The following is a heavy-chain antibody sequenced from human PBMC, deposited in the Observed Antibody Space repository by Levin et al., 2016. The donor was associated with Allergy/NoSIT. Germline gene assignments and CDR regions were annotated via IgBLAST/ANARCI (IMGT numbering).Heavy chain of an antibody. CDR3: ARSSWYDYFDY. Sequence: GESLKISCAASGFIFSSYEMNWVRQAPGKGLEWVSYISSSGSTIYYADSVKGRFTISRDNAKNSLYLQMNTLRAEDTAVYYCARSSWYDYFDYWGQGTLVTVSS. V-gene: IGHV3-48*03. CDR2: ISSSGSTI. D-gene: IGHD6-13*01. J-gene: IGHJ4*02. CDR1: GFIFSSYE.